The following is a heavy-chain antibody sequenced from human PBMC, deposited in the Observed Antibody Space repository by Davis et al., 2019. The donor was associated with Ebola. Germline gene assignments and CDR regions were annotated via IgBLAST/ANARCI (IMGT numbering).Heavy chain of an antibody. J-gene: IGHJ4*02. V-gene: IGHV1-18*01. CDR1: GGTFSSYA. D-gene: IGHD2-2*01. Sequence: ASVKVSCKASGGTFSSYAISWVRQAPGQGLEWMGWISAYNGNTNYAQKLQGRVTMTTDTSTSTAYMELRSLRSDDTAVYYCARGPESCRSFSCPYYFDSWGQGTLVAVSS. CDR2: ISAYNGNT. CDR3: ARGPESCRSFSCPYYFDS.